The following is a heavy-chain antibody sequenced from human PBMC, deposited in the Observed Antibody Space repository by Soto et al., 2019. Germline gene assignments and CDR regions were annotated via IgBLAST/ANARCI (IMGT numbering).Heavy chain of an antibody. CDR3: ARVLVGATGRLFDY. D-gene: IGHD1-26*01. Sequence: SETLSLTCTVSGGSISSYYWSWIRQPPGKGLEWIGYIYYSGSTNYNPSLKSRVTISVDTAKNQFSLKLSSVTAADTAVYYCARVLVGATGRLFDYWGQGTLVTVSS. CDR1: GGSISSYY. J-gene: IGHJ4*02. CDR2: IYYSGST. V-gene: IGHV4-59*01.